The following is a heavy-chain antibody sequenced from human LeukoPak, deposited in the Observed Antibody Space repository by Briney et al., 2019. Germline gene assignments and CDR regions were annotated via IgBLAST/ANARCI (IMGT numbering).Heavy chain of an antibody. V-gene: IGHV4-4*07. D-gene: IGHD7-27*01. CDR3: ARDGDQTGYFDY. CDR1: GGSIRSYY. J-gene: IGHJ4*02. Sequence: SETLSLTCTASGGSIRSYYWSWIRQPAGKGLEWIGRIYTSGSTNYNPSLKSRVTMSVDTSKNQFSLKLSSVTAADTAVYYCARDGDQTGYFDYWGQGTLVTVSS. CDR2: IYTSGST.